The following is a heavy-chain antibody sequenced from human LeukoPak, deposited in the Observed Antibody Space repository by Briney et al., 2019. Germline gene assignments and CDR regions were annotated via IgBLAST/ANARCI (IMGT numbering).Heavy chain of an antibody. CDR3: VRGIGGDGYGYWGDN. CDR2: ISYDGSNK. V-gene: IGHV3-33*05. Sequence: RRSLRLSCAASGFTFSSYGMHRVRQAPGKGLEWVAVISYDGSNKYYADSVKGRFTISRDNSKNALYLQMNSLRVEDSAVYYCVRGIGGDGYGYWGDNWGQGTLVTVSS. J-gene: IGHJ4*02. D-gene: IGHD5-12*01. CDR1: GFTFSSYG.